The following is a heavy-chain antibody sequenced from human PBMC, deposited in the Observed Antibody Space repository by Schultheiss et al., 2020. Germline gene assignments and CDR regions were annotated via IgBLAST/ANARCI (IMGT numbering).Heavy chain of an antibody. J-gene: IGHJ4*02. CDR3: ARVGCCGEIGKDY. CDR1: GGSISSGDYY. CDR2: IYYSGST. Sequence: SETLSLTCTVSGGSISSGDYYWSWIRQPPGKGLEWIGYIYYSGSTYYNPSLKSRVTISVDTSKNQFSLKLSSVTAADTAVYYCARVGCCGEIGKDYWGQGTLVTV. V-gene: IGHV4-30-4*01. D-gene: IGHD2-21*01.